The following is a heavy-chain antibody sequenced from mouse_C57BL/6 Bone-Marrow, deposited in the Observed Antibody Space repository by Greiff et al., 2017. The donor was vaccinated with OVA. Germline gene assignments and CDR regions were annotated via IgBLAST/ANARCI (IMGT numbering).Heavy chain of an antibody. J-gene: IGHJ2*01. Sequence: QVQLKQSGPELVKPGASVKISCKASGYAFSSSWMNWVKQRPGKGLEWIGRIYPGDGDTNYNGKFKGKATLTVDKSSSTAYMQLSSLTSEDSAVYFCARRFSYYGSSWGIFDYWGQGTTLTVSS. V-gene: IGHV1-82*01. CDR2: IYPGDGDT. CDR1: GYAFSSSW. D-gene: IGHD1-1*01. CDR3: ARRFSYYGSSWGIFDY.